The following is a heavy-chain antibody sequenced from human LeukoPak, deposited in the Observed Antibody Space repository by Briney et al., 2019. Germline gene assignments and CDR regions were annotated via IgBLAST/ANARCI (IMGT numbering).Heavy chain of an antibody. CDR3: VTDQTGRHPYFFDY. CDR2: IKEDGSEI. J-gene: IGHJ4*02. D-gene: IGHD3-10*01. Sequence: QSGGSLRLSCAASEFNFSTYWMTWVRQVPGKGLEWVANIKEDGSEIYYVDAVKGRFSISRDNAKTSLYLQMNSLSVADTAVYYCVTDQTGRHPYFFDYWGQGTLVTVSS. V-gene: IGHV3-7*01. CDR1: EFNFSTYW.